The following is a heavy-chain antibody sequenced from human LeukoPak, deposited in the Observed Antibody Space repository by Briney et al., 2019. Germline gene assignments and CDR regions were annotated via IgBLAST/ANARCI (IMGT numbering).Heavy chain of an antibody. CDR1: GYTFTSYY. J-gene: IGHJ4*02. V-gene: IGHV1-46*01. D-gene: IGHD1-26*01. CDR3: ARGEWELRVDY. Sequence: ASVKVSCKASGYTFTSYYMHWVRQAPGKGLEWMGIINPSGGSTRYAQKFQGRVTMTRDTSTSTVYMELSSMRSEDTAVYYCARGEWELRVDYWGQGTLVTVSS. CDR2: INPSGGST.